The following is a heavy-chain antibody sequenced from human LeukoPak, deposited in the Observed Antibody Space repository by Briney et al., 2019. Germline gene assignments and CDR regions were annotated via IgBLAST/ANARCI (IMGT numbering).Heavy chain of an antibody. V-gene: IGHV3-30*03. CDR3: ARGSGSGYYVPDYYYYMDV. CDR1: GFTFSSYG. J-gene: IGHJ6*03. CDR2: ISYDGSNK. D-gene: IGHD3-22*01. Sequence: GGSLRLSCAASGFTFSSYGMHWVRQAPGKGLEWVAVISYDGSNKYYADSVKGRFTISRDNSKNTLYLQMNSLRSDDTAVYYCARGSGSGYYVPDYYYYMDVWGKGTTVTVSS.